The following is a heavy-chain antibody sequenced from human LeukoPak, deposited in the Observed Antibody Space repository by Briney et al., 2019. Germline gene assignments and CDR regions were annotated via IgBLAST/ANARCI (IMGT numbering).Heavy chain of an antibody. Sequence: GGSLRLSCAASGFTFITSSMNWVRQPPGKGLEWVSSISTSGSYIYFADSVKGRFTISRDNAKNSLYLQMNSLRAEDTAVYYCAREGYYDSSGYYWGLYYFDYWGQGTLVTVSS. CDR3: AREGYYDSSGYYWGLYYFDY. CDR2: ISTSGSYI. J-gene: IGHJ4*02. V-gene: IGHV3-21*01. CDR1: GFTFITSS. D-gene: IGHD3-22*01.